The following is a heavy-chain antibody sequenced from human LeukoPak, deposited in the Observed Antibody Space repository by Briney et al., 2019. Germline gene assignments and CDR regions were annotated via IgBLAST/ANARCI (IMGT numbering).Heavy chain of an antibody. CDR3: ARQHVAFDI. Sequence: GGSLRLSCAASGFTSDDYAMHWFRQAPGTGLEWVSLISGDGGSTYYADSVKGRFTISRDNSKNSLYLQMNSLRAEDTAVYYCARQHVAFDIWGQGTMVTVSS. V-gene: IGHV3-43*02. D-gene: IGHD2-21*01. CDR2: ISGDGGST. J-gene: IGHJ3*02. CDR1: GFTSDDYA.